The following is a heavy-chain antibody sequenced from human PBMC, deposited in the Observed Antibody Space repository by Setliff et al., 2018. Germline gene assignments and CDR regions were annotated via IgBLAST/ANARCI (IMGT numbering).Heavy chain of an antibody. V-gene: IGHV4-59*12. CDR2: VYYSGAA. Sequence: PSETLSLTCTVSGGSISGASIWSWIRQPPGKGLEFIGYVYYSGAANYAPSLKSRVTLSVDTSKNQFSLKLSSVTAADTAVYYCARGRAGHSGHWGQGTLVTVS. CDR3: ARGRAGHSGH. D-gene: IGHD6-19*01. CDR1: GGSISGAS. J-gene: IGHJ4*02.